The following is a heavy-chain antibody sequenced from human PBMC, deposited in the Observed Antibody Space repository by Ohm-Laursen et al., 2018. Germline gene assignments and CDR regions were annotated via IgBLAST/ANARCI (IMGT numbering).Heavy chain of an antibody. CDR1: GYTFTGYY. D-gene: IGHD4-17*01. CDR3: ARELYGGDYDYYYGMDV. V-gene: IGHV1-2*02. J-gene: IGHJ6*02. CDR2: INPNSGGT. Sequence: SSVKVSCKASGYTFTGYYMHWVRQAPGQGLEWMGWINPNSGGTNYAQKFQGRVTMTRDTSISTAYMELSRLRSDDTAVYYCARELYGGDYDYYYGMDVWGQGTTVTVSS.